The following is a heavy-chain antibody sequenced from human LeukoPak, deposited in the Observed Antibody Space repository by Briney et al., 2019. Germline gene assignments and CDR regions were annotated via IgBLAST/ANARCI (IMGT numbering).Heavy chain of an antibody. D-gene: IGHD3-22*01. CDR2: IYSGGST. CDR1: GFTVSSNY. V-gene: IGHV3-53*01. CDR3: ANDGYYYDSSGYRNDY. Sequence: GGSLRLSCAASGFTVSSNYMSWVRQAPGKGLEWVSVIYSGGSTYYADSVKGRFTISRDNSKNTLYLQMNSLRAEDTAVYYCANDGYYYDSSGYRNDYWGQGTLVTVSS. J-gene: IGHJ4*02.